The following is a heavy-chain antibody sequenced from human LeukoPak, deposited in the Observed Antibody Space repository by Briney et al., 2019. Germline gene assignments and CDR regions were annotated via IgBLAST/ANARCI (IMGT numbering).Heavy chain of an antibody. CDR2: INPNSGGT. Sequence: ASVKVSCKASGYTFTGYYMPWVRQAPGQGLEWMGWINPNSGGTNDAQKFQGRVTMTRDTSISTAYMELSRLRSDDTAVYYCARDAWGGGRPSDYWGQRTLVTVSS. D-gene: IGHD2-15*01. V-gene: IGHV1-2*02. CDR3: ARDAWGGGRPSDY. CDR1: GYTFTGYY. J-gene: IGHJ4*02.